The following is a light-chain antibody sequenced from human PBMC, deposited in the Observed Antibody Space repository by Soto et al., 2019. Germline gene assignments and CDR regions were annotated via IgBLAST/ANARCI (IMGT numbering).Light chain of an antibody. J-gene: IGKJ4*01. CDR1: QSVSGSY. Sequence: EIVLTQSPGTLSLSPGERATLSCRASQSVSGSYLAWYQQKPGQAPRLFIYGTSSRATGIPDRFSGSGSGTDFTLTISRLEPEDFAVYYCQQYHDWPPLTFGGGTKVEIK. CDR3: QQYHDWPPLT. V-gene: IGKV3-20*01. CDR2: GTS.